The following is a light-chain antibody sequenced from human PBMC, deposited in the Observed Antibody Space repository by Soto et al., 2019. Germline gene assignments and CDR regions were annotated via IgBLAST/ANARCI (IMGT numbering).Light chain of an antibody. Sequence: DIQMTQSPTSLSASVGDRVTITCRASQGIRNFVAWYQQKPGKAPKLLIYAASTLQSGVPSRFSGSRSGTEFTLTINSLQPEDVATYSCQKYSSVPVFGPGTKVEIK. CDR2: AAS. CDR3: QKYSSVPV. V-gene: IGKV1-27*01. J-gene: IGKJ3*01. CDR1: QGIRNF.